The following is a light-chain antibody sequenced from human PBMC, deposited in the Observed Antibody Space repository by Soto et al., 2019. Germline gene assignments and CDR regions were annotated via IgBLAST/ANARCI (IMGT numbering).Light chain of an antibody. Sequence: IHITQSPSTLSASVVYIFTITFRASQTISSWLAWYQQKPGKAPKLLISDVFNLQSGVPSTFSGSGSGTEFTLTITNLQTDDFATYYCQQYHRYWTFGQGTKVDIK. CDR2: DVF. CDR3: QQYHRYWT. CDR1: QTISSW. V-gene: IGKV1-5*01. J-gene: IGKJ1*01.